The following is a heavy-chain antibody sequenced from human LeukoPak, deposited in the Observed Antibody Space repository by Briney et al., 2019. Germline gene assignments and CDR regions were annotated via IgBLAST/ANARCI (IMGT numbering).Heavy chain of an antibody. D-gene: IGHD3-16*01. CDR2: ISAYNGNT. CDR3: ARGPHGGNSDY. Sequence: ASVTVSCKASGYTLTSYGIRWVRQAPGHGLEWMGWISAYNGNTNYAQKLQGRVTMNTDTSTSTAYMELRSLRSDDTAVYYCARGPHGGNSDYWGQGTLVTVSS. CDR1: GYTLTSYG. V-gene: IGHV1-18*01. J-gene: IGHJ4*02.